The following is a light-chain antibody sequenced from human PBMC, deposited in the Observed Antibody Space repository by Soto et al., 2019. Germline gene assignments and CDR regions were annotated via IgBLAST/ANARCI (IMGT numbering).Light chain of an antibody. CDR2: TAS. CDR1: QTIAAY. Sequence: DIQMTQSPSSLSASVGDRVTITCRASQTIAAYLAWYQQKAGKAPKLLIYTASRLQSGVPSRFSGSGSGTEFTLTISGLQPEGSASYYCQQSNNYPPTFGGGTKVDIK. CDR3: QQSNNYPPT. J-gene: IGKJ4*02. V-gene: IGKV1-39*01.